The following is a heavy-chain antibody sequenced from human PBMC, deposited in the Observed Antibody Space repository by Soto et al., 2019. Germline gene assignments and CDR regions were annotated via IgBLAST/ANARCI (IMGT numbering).Heavy chain of an antibody. D-gene: IGHD3-10*01. CDR1: GFTLSYFW. CDR3: AMDYHGSGNP. V-gene: IGHV3-74*01. CDR2: IKGDGSDT. Sequence: EVQLVESGGGLVQPGGSLRLSCEASGFTLSYFWMHWVRQAPGKGLVWLSRIKGDGSDTDYADSVKGRFTISRDNAKNTLYLQMNNLRVDDTAVYYCAMDYHGSGNPWGQGTLVSVSS. J-gene: IGHJ5*02.